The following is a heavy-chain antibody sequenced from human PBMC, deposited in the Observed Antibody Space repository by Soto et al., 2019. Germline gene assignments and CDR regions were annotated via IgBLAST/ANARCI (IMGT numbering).Heavy chain of an antibody. CDR1: GGTFSSYT. D-gene: IGHD3-10*01. Sequence: ASVKVSCKASGGTFSSYTITWVRQAPGQGLECMGRIIPILGIANYAQKFQGRVTLTADTSTSTAYMELRSLRSDDTAVYYCASRYYYGSGSLDYYYGMDVWGQGTTVTVSS. CDR3: ASRYYYGSGSLDYYYGMDV. CDR2: IIPILGIA. V-gene: IGHV1-69*02. J-gene: IGHJ6*02.